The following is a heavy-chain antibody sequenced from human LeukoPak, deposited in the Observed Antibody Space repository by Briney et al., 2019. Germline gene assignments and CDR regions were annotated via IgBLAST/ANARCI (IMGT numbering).Heavy chain of an antibody. CDR1: GGTFSSYA. V-gene: IGHV1-69*13. J-gene: IGHJ4*02. CDR2: IIPIFGTA. D-gene: IGHD6-13*01. Sequence: ASVKVSCKVSGGTFSSYAISWVRQAPGQGLEWMGGIIPIFGTANYAQKFQGRVTITADESTSTAYMELSSLRSEDTAVYYCAREGPSELSSSWYLDYWGQGTLVTVSS. CDR3: AREGPSELSSSWYLDY.